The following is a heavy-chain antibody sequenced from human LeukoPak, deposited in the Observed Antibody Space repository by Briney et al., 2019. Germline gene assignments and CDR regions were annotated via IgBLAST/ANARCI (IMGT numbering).Heavy chain of an antibody. CDR1: GFTVSSNY. Sequence: GGSLRLSCAASGFTVSSNYMSWVRQAPGKGLQWVSFIYSGGSTYYADSVKGRFTISRDNSKNTLYLQMNSLRAEDTAVYYCAKTPRRIVVVTATPGYFQHWGQGTLVTVSS. J-gene: IGHJ1*01. CDR3: AKTPRRIVVVTATPGYFQH. V-gene: IGHV3-53*01. D-gene: IGHD2-21*02. CDR2: IYSGGST.